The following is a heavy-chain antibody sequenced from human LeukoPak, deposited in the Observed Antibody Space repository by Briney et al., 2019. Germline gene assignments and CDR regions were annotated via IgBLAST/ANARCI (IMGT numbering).Heavy chain of an antibody. V-gene: IGHV3-33*01. D-gene: IGHD3-9*01. CDR1: GFTFSSYG. CDR3: ARGPALTYDILTGYYGIWGHFDY. Sequence: TGGSLRLSCAASGFTFSSYGMHWVRQAPGKGLEWVAVIWYDGSNKYYADSVKGRFTISRDNSKNTLYLQMNSLRAEDTAVYYCARGPALTYDILTGYYGIWGHFDYWGQGTLVTVSS. J-gene: IGHJ4*02. CDR2: IWYDGSNK.